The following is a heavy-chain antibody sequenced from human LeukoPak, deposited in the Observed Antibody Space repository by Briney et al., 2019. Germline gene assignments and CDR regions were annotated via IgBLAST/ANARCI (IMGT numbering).Heavy chain of an antibody. Sequence: GASVKVPCKASGGTFGAYAINWLRQAPGQGPEWMGGIIPIFGTRHYAQRLQGRVTFTADASANITYMDLTSPTSEDTAVYFCARSYPDQFHGGRGWFDPWGQGTLVTVSS. CDR3: ARSYPDQFHGGRGWFDP. D-gene: IGHD3-10*01. V-gene: IGHV1-69*13. CDR2: IIPIFGTR. CDR1: GGTFGAYA. J-gene: IGHJ5*02.